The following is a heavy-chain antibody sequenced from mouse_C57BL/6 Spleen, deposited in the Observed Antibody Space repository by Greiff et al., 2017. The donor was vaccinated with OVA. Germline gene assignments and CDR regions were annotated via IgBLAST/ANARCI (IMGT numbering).Heavy chain of an antibody. CDR1: GYTFTSYT. V-gene: IGHV1-4*01. CDR3: AREGTDYFDY. Sequence: VQLKESGAELARPGASVKMSCKASGYTFTSYTMHWVKQRPGQGLEWIGYINPSSGYTKYNQKFKDKATLTADKSSSTAYMQLSSLTSEDSAVYYCAREGTDYFDYWGQGTTLTVSS. CDR2: INPSSGYT. J-gene: IGHJ2*01. D-gene: IGHD4-1*01.